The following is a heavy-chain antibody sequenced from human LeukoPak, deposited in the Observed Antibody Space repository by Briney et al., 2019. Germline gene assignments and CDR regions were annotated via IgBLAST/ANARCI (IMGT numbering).Heavy chain of an antibody. CDR1: GFTFSDYY. J-gene: IGHJ4*02. Sequence: GGSLRLSYAASGFTFSDYYMSWIRQAPGKGLEWVSYISSSGSTIYYADSVMGRFTISRDNAKNSLYLQMNSLRAEDTAVYYCARVGSYYDSSGPFDYWGQGTLVTVSS. V-gene: IGHV3-11*01. CDR2: ISSSGSTI. CDR3: ARVGSYYDSSGPFDY. D-gene: IGHD3-22*01.